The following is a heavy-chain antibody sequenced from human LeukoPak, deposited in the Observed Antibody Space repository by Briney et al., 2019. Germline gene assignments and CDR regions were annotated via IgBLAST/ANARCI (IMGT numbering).Heavy chain of an antibody. J-gene: IGHJ4*02. CDR3: ARDNFYGSGSLI. V-gene: IGHV4-4*07. Sequence: SETLSLTCTVSNVSISFYYWSWLRQPAGKGLEWIGRIYTTGTTNFNPSLKSRVTMSVDTSKNQFSLKMTSVTAADTAVYYCARDNFYGSGSLIGGQGTLVTVSS. D-gene: IGHD3-10*01. CDR2: IYTTGTT. CDR1: NVSISFYY.